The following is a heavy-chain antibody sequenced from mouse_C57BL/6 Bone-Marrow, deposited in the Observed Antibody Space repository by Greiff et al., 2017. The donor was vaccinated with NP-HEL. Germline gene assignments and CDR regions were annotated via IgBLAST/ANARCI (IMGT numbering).Heavy chain of an antibody. Sequence: QLQQPGAELVKPGASVKLSCKASGYTFTSYWMQWVKQRPGQGLEWIGEIDPSDSYTNYNQKFKGKATLTVDTSSSTAYMQLSSLTSEDSAVYYCARKRGLTFYFGYWGQGTTLTVSS. D-gene: IGHD4-1*01. CDR3: ARKRGLTFYFGY. CDR2: IDPSDSYT. V-gene: IGHV1-50*01. CDR1: GYTFTSYW. J-gene: IGHJ2*01.